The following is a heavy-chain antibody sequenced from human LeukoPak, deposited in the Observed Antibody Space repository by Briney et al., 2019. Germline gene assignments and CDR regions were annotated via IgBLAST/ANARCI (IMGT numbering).Heavy chain of an antibody. CDR1: GYTFTSYY. J-gene: IGHJ4*02. Sequence: ASVKVSCKASGYTFTSYYMHWVRQAPGQGLEWMGWINPNSGGTNYAQKFQGRVTMTRDTSISTAYMELSRLRSDDTAVYYCARDWSCSGGSCRDYWGQGTLVTVSS. D-gene: IGHD2-15*01. V-gene: IGHV1-2*02. CDR2: INPNSGGT. CDR3: ARDWSCSGGSCRDY.